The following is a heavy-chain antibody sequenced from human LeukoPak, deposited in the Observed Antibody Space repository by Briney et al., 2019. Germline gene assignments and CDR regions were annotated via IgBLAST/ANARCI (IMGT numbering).Heavy chain of an antibody. D-gene: IGHD6-19*01. V-gene: IGHV1-46*01. CDR3: ARATSAVAGTVDIDF. CDR1: GYTFTSYY. Sequence: GASVKVSCKASGYTFTSYYMHWVRQAPGQGLEWMGIINPSGGSTSYAQKFQGRVTMTRDTSTSTVYMELSSLRSEDTAVYYCARATSAVAGTVDIDFWGQGTLVTVSS. CDR2: INPSGGST. J-gene: IGHJ4*02.